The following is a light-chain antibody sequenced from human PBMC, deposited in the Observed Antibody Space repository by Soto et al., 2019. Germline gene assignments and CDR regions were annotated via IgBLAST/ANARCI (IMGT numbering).Light chain of an antibody. CDR2: GAS. J-gene: IGKJ4*01. CDR3: RQYGGSPRHT. CDR1: QSISSSY. Sequence: EIELTQSPGTLSLSAGERATLSCRASQSISSSYLAWYQQKPGQAPRLLIYGASSKATGIPDRFSGSRAATNFTLPIITMEPEHFAAYYYRQYGGSPRHTFGGGTTVEIK. V-gene: IGKV3-20*01.